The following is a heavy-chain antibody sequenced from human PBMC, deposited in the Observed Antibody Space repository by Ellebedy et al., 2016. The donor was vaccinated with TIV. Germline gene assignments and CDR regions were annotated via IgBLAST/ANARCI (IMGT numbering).Heavy chain of an antibody. CDR3: ARGPKPTPDPNGHRAYYYGVDV. J-gene: IGHJ6*02. D-gene: IGHD2-15*01. V-gene: IGHV4-4*07. CDR1: GDSISDYY. CDR2: IYASGST. Sequence: MPSETLSLTCTVSGDSISDYYWSWIRQPAGKGLEWIGRIYASGSTSYNPSLKSRVTMSVDTSKNRFSLRLSPVSAADTALYYCARGPKPTPDPNGHRAYYYGVDVWGQGTTVTVSS.